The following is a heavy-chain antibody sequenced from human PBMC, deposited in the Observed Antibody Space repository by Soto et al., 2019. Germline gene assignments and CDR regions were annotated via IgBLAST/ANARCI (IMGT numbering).Heavy chain of an antibody. CDR3: ARDYYDSNDYYYGMDV. J-gene: IGHJ6*02. CDR2: IYYSGST. V-gene: IGHV4-30-4*01. CDR1: GGSISSGDYY. D-gene: IGHD3-22*01. Sequence: SETLSLTCTVSGGSISSGDYYWSWIRQPPGKGLEWIGYIYYSGSTYYNPSLKSRVTISVDTSKNQFSLKLSSVTAADTAVYYCARDYYDSNDYYYGMDVWGQGTTVTVSS.